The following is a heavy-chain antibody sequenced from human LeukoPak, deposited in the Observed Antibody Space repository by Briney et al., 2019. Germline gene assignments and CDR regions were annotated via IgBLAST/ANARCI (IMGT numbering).Heavy chain of an antibody. Sequence: SETLSLTCTVSGGSINSGGYYWSWIRQLPGKVLEWIGYIFYSGSTYYNPSLKSRVTISVDTSKNQFSLKLSSVTAADTAVYYCARVNVLRGQGFDYWGQGTLVTVSS. J-gene: IGHJ4*02. CDR3: ARVNVLRGQGFDY. CDR2: IFYSGST. V-gene: IGHV4-31*03. CDR1: GGSINSGGYY. D-gene: IGHD3-10*01.